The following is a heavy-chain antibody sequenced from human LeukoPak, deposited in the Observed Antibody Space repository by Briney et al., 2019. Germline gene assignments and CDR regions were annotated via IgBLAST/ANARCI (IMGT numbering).Heavy chain of an antibody. Sequence: ASVKVSCKASGYTFTSYGISWVRQAPGQGLEWMGWISAYNGNTNYAQKLQGRVTMTTDTSTSTAYMELRSLRSDDTAVYYCARDPPHYYDRGDAFDIWGQGTMVTVSS. CDR1: GYTFTSYG. CDR3: ARDPPHYYDRGDAFDI. V-gene: IGHV1-18*01. J-gene: IGHJ3*02. D-gene: IGHD3-22*01. CDR2: ISAYNGNT.